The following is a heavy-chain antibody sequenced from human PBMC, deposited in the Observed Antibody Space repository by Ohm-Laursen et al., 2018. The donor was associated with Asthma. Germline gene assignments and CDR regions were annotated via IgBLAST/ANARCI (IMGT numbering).Heavy chain of an antibody. V-gene: IGHV4-30-2*01. J-gene: IGHJ6*02. D-gene: IGHD2-2*01. CDR3: ARETVVVPAAMSNGMDV. Sequence: TLSLTWAVSGGSISSGGYSWSWIRQPPGKGLEWIGYIYHSGSTYYNPSLKSRVTISVDRSKNQFSLKLSSVTAADTAVYYCARETVVVPAAMSNGMDVWGQGTTVTVSS. CDR2: IYHSGST. CDR1: GGSISSGGYS.